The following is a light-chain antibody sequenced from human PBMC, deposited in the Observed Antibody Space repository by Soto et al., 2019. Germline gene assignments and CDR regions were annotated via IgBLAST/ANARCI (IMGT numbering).Light chain of an antibody. V-gene: IGLV2-23*01. J-gene: IGLJ1*01. CDR1: SSDVGSYNL. CDR3: CSYAGSSTYV. Sequence: QSALTQPASVSGSPGQSITISCTGTSSDVGSYNLVSCYQQHPGKAPKLMIYEGSKRPSGVSNRFSGSKSGNTASLTISGLQAEDEADYYCCSYAGSSTYVFGTGDKVTVL. CDR2: EGS.